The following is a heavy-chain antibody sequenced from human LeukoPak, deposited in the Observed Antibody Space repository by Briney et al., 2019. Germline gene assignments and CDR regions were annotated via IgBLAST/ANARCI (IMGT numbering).Heavy chain of an antibody. CDR3: AKGGYYFDY. J-gene: IGHJ4*02. CDR2: IRFDGSNR. CDR1: GLTFSTFG. V-gene: IGHV3-30*02. Sequence: GGSLRLSCAASGLTFSTFGMHWVRQAPGKGLEWVAFIRFDGSNRCYAESLKGRFTISRDNSKNTLYLQMNSLRAEDTAIYFCAKGGYYFDYWGQGALVIVSS.